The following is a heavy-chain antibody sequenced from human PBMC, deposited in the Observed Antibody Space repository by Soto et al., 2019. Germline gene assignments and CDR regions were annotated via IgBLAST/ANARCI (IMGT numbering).Heavy chain of an antibody. CDR3: ARGSLLLWFGDSLYYMDV. J-gene: IGHJ6*03. Sequence: ASVKVSCKASGYTFTSYAMHWVRQAPGQRLEWMGWINAGNGNTKYSQKFQGRVTITRDTSASTAYMELSSLRSEDTAVYYCARGSLLLWFGDSLYYMDVWGKGTTVTVSS. CDR2: INAGNGNT. V-gene: IGHV1-3*01. CDR1: GYTFTSYA. D-gene: IGHD3-10*01.